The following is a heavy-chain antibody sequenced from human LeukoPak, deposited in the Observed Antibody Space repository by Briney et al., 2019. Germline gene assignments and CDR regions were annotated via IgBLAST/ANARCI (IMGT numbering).Heavy chain of an antibody. D-gene: IGHD6-13*01. CDR3: ARSYEEWYTSSWCDY. Sequence: PGRSLRLSCAASGFTFTNYAMHWVRQAPGKGLEWVAVIAYDGSNKYYADSVKGRFTLSRDNSKNTLYLQMNSLRAEDTAMYYCARSYEEWYTSSWCDYWGQGTLVTVSS. V-gene: IGHV3-30-3*01. CDR1: GFTFTNYA. CDR2: IAYDGSNK. J-gene: IGHJ4*02.